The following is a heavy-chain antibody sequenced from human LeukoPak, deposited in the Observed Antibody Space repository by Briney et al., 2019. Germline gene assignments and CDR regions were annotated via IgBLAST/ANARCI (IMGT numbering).Heavy chain of an antibody. V-gene: IGHV1-46*01. J-gene: IGHJ4*02. CDR2: INPSGGST. CDR1: GYTFTSYY. CDR3: ARDRNDILTGYILFDY. D-gene: IGHD3-9*01. Sequence: ASVKVSCTASGYTFTSYYMHWVRQAPGQGLEWMGIINPSGGSTSYAQKFQGRATMTRDTSTSTVYMELSSLRSEDTAVYYCARDRNDILTGYILFDYWGQGTLVTVSS.